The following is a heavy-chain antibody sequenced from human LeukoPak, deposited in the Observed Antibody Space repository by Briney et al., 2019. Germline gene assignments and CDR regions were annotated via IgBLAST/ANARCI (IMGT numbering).Heavy chain of an antibody. D-gene: IGHD3-3*01. CDR1: GGSISSYY. Sequence: SETLSLTCTVSGGSISSYYWSWIRQPAGKGLEWIGRIYTSGSTNYNPSLKSRVTMSVDTSKNQFSLKLSSVTAADTAVYYCARQYDFWSGYYTNYYGMDVWGQGTTVTVSS. V-gene: IGHV4-4*07. J-gene: IGHJ6*02. CDR2: IYTSGST. CDR3: ARQYDFWSGYYTNYYGMDV.